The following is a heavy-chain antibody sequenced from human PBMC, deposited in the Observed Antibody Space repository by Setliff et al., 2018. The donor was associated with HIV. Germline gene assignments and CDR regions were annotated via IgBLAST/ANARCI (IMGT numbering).Heavy chain of an antibody. CDR3: VRDQVGGGIDY. V-gene: IGHV3-7*01. CDR2: INQNGREK. CDR1: GFTFSSYW. J-gene: IGHJ4*02. Sequence: GGSLRLSCAASGFTFSSYWMSWVRQAPGKGLEWVANINQNGREKYYVDSVKGRCTISRDIAKDSLYLQMNSLRAEDTAVYYCVRDQVGGGIDYWGQRTLVTVTS. D-gene: IGHD6-25*01.